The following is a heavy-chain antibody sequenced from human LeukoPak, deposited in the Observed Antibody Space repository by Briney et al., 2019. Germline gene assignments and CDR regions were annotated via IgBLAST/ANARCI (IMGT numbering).Heavy chain of an antibody. CDR2: IKSKSAGGTI. V-gene: IGHV3-15*01. CDR3: TSGGYAFDI. J-gene: IGHJ3*02. Sequence: PGGSLRLSCAASGFTFSDAWMSWVRQAPGKGLEWVARIKSKSAGGTIDYAALVQGRFTISRDDSKDTLYLQMNSLKTEDTALYYCTSGGYAFDIWGHGTMVTVSS. CDR1: GFTFSDAW. D-gene: IGHD5-12*01.